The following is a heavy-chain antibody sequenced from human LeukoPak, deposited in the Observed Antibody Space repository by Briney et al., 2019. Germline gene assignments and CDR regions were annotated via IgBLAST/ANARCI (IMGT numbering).Heavy chain of an antibody. CDR2: ISGNGGKS. V-gene: IGHV3-23*01. CDR3: AKDFGYSYGWVDY. D-gene: IGHD5-18*01. CDR1: GFTFNTYA. J-gene: IGHJ4*02. Sequence: GGSLRLSCAASGFTFNTYAMSWVRQAPGKGLEWVSTISGNGGKSYSAGSVKGRFTISRDNSKNTLYLQMNSLRAEDTALYYCAKDFGYSYGWVDYWGQGVLVAVSS.